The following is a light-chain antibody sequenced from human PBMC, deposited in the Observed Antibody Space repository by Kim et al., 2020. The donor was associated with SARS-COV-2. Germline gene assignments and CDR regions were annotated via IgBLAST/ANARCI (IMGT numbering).Light chain of an antibody. CDR1: ENIGTW. V-gene: IGKV1-5*03. CDR3: QGCSRFPYT. Sequence: DIQMTQSPSTLSASVGDRVTITCRASENIGTWLAWYQQKPGRAPSLLIYLASTLESGVPSRFSGTGSGTEFSLSITSLQPDDFATYYCQGCSRFPYTFGQGTKLEI. CDR2: LAS. J-gene: IGKJ2*01.